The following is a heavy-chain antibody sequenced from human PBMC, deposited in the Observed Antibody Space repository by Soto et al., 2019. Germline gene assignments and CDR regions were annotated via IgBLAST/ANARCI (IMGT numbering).Heavy chain of an antibody. Sequence: EVQLVESGGGLVKPGGSLRLSCAASGFTFSNAWMNWVRQAPGKGLEWVGRIKSKTDGGTTDYAAPVKGRFTISRDDSKNTLYLQMNSLKTEDTAVYYCTTADLAVYARPLLRGLYAFDIWGQGTMVTVSS. CDR2: IKSKTDGGTT. V-gene: IGHV3-15*07. D-gene: IGHD3-10*01. CDR1: GFTFSNAW. J-gene: IGHJ3*02. CDR3: TTADLAVYARPLLRGLYAFDI.